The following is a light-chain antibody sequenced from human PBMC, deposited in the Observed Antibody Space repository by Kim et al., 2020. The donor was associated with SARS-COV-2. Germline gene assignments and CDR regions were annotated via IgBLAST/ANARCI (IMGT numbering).Light chain of an antibody. CDR2: GAS. Sequence: SVSPRERATLSCRASQSVSNNLAWYQQKPGQAPRLLIYGASTRATGIPARFSGSGSGTEFILTISSLQSEDFAIYYCQEYNNWPVFGQGTKVDIK. CDR3: QEYNNWPV. CDR1: QSVSNN. J-gene: IGKJ1*01. V-gene: IGKV3-15*01.